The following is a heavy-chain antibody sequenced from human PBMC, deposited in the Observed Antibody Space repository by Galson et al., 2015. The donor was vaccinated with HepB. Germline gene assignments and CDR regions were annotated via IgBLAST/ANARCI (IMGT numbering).Heavy chain of an antibody. V-gene: IGHV1-2*06. J-gene: IGHJ6*02. CDR3: ARDLTPWYYGSGSYYQSYYGMDV. CDR2: INPNSGGT. D-gene: IGHD3-10*01. Sequence: SVKVSCKASGSTFTGYYMHWVRQAPGQGLEWMGRINPNSGGTNYAQKFQGRVTMTRDTSISTAYMELSRLRSDDTAVYYCARDLTPWYYGSGSYYQSYYGMDVWGQGTTVTVSS. CDR1: GSTFTGYY.